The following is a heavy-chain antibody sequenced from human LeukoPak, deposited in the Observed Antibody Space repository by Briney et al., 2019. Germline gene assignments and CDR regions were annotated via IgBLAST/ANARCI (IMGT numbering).Heavy chain of an antibody. CDR3: ARDHEQEFDFWSGYPAEFDY. CDR2: LYSDGRT. J-gene: IGHJ4*02. Sequence: PGGSLRLSCAASGFIVNSNYMNWVRQAPGKGLEWVSVLYSDGRTYYADSVKGRFTISRDTSKNTLYLQVNSLRAEDTAVYYCARDHEQEFDFWSGYPAEFDYWGQGTLVTVSS. V-gene: IGHV3-53*01. D-gene: IGHD3-3*01. CDR1: GFIVNSNY.